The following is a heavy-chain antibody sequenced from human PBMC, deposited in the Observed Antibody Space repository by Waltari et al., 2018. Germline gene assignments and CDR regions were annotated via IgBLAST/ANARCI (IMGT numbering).Heavy chain of an antibody. CDR1: GASISRSNYY. CDR3: ARHGYSGGWFDP. V-gene: IGHV4-39*01. D-gene: IGHD4-17*01. Sequence: QLQLQESGPGLVKPSEHLSLTCSVSGASISRSNYYWGWIRQPPGKGLEWIGSMFNGGSTYYNPSLKSRVTISVDTSKNQFSLRLNSVTAADTAIYYCARHGYSGGWFDPWGQGTLVTVSS. CDR2: MFNGGST. J-gene: IGHJ5*02.